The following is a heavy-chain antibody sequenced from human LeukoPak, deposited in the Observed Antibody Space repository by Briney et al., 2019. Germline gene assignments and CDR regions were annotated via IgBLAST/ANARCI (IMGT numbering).Heavy chain of an antibody. CDR3: AREGQIAVAGTSLFDY. CDR2: ISISSNYI. J-gene: IGHJ4*02. V-gene: IGHV3-21*01. Sequence: GGSLRLSCAASGFTFSRYSMNWVRQAPGKGLEWVSSISISSNYIYYTDSVKGRCTISRDNGKNSLYLQMNSLRAEDTAVYYCAREGQIAVAGTSLFDYWGQGTLVTVSS. D-gene: IGHD6-19*01. CDR1: GFTFSRYS.